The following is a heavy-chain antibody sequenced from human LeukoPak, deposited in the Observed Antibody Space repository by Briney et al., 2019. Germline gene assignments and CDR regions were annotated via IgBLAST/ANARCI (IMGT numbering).Heavy chain of an antibody. Sequence: SGGSLRLSCAASGFTFSSYAMGWVRQAPGKGLEWVSTISSSGGRTYYADSVKGHFTISRDDSKNTLYLQMNSLRAEDTAVYYCTKDPNGDYIGTFDIWGQGTMVTVSS. CDR2: ISSSGGRT. CDR1: GFTFSSYA. J-gene: IGHJ3*02. V-gene: IGHV3-23*01. CDR3: TKDPNGDYIGTFDI. D-gene: IGHD4-17*01.